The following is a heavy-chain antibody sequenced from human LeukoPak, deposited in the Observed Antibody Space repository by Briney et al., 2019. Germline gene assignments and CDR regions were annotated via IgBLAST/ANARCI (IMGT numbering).Heavy chain of an antibody. CDR3: ARKNSGSKDDAFDI. J-gene: IGHJ3*02. V-gene: IGHV1-18*01. CDR2: ISDHSRDG. Sequence: ASVKVSCKASGGTLSGYAFSWVRQAPGQGLEWVGWISDHSRDGHYAQKFQGRVTMTSDTSATTAYMELRSLRSDDTAVYYCARKNSGSKDDAFDIWGQGTMVTVSA. CDR1: GGTLSGYA. D-gene: IGHD3-10*01.